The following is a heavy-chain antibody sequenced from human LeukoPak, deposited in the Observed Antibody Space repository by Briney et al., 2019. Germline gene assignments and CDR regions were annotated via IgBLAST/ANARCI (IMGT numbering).Heavy chain of an antibody. CDR1: GFTFSSYA. Sequence: GGSLRLSCAASGFTFSSYAMSWVRQVPGKGLEWVSAISGSGGSTYYADSVKGRFTISRDNSKNTLYLQMNSLRAEDTAVYYCANLYSSGWYMFDYWGQGTLVTVSS. D-gene: IGHD6-19*01. CDR3: ANLYSSGWYMFDY. CDR2: ISGSGGST. V-gene: IGHV3-23*01. J-gene: IGHJ4*02.